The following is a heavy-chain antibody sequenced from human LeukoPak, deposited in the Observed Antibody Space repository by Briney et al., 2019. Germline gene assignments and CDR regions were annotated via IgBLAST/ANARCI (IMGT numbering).Heavy chain of an antibody. V-gene: IGHV3-30-3*01. CDR3: AKDLSPGVY. D-gene: IGHD2-8*01. J-gene: IGHJ4*02. CDR1: GFTFSSYA. CDR2: ISYDGSNK. Sequence: GGSLRLSCAASGFTFSSYAVHWVRQAPGKGLEWVAVISYDGSNKYYADSVKGRFTISRDNSKNTLYLQMNSLRAEDTAVYYCAKDLSPGVYWGQGTLVTVSS.